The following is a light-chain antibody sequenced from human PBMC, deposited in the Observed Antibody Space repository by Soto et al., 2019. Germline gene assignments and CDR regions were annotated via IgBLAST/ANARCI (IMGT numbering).Light chain of an antibody. J-gene: IGLJ2*01. CDR1: SSNIGSNT. Sequence: QSVLTQPPSASGTPGQRVTISCSGSSSNIGSNTVNWYQQLPGTAPKLLIYSNNQRPSGVPDRFSGSQSGTSASRAISGLQSEDEADYYCAAWDDSLNGPVFGGGTKVTV. CDR2: SNN. CDR3: AAWDDSLNGPV. V-gene: IGLV1-44*01.